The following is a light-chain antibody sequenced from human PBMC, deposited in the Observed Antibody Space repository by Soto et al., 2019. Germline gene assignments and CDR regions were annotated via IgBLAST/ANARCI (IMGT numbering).Light chain of an antibody. Sequence: EIVMTQSPASLSVSPGERATLSCRASQSISSNLAWYQQKRGQAPRLLISGASTRATGIPARFSGSGSANDSPLTNSRLQSEDIADYYCQRYSNRRTFGQGTKVEIK. CDR1: QSISSN. CDR3: QRYSNRRT. CDR2: GAS. J-gene: IGKJ1*01. V-gene: IGKV3-15*01.